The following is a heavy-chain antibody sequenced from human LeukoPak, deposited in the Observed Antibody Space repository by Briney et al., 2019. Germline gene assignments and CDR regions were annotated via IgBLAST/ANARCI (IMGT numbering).Heavy chain of an antibody. CDR2: IFGSGGSP. V-gene: IGHV3-23*01. D-gene: IGHD5-18*01. Sequence: QAGGSLRLSCEASGFTFGSHAMYWVRQGPGKGLEWVAGIFGSGGSPHYADSVKGRFTISRDNSRNTVYLQINSLRAEDTAVYYCGKTTVGYSSGQKPAWPVDYWGQGTLVTVSS. CDR1: GFTFGSHA. J-gene: IGHJ4*02. CDR3: GKTTVGYSSGQKPAWPVDY.